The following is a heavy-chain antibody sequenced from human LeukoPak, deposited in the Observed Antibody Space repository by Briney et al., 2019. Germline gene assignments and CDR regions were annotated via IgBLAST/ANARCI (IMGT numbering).Heavy chain of an antibody. D-gene: IGHD3-3*01. CDR2: IYYSGST. CDR1: GGSISSYY. J-gene: IGHJ4*02. CDR3: ARHPYDFWSGYPFDY. V-gene: IGHV4-59*08. Sequence: PSETLSLTCTVSGGSISSYYWSWIRQPLGKGLEWIGYIYYSGSTNYNPSLKSRVTISVDTSKNRFSLKLSSVTAADTAVYYCARHPYDFWSGYPFDYWGQGTLVTVSS.